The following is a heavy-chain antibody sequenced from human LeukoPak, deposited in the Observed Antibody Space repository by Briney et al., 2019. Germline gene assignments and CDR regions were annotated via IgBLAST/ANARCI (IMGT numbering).Heavy chain of an antibody. CDR2: INHSGST. D-gene: IGHD2-21*02. J-gene: IGHJ4*02. CDR1: GGSFSGYY. V-gene: IGHV4-34*01. Sequence: SETLSLTCAVYGGSFSGYYWSWIRQPPGKGLEWIGEINHSGSTNYNPSLKSRVTISVDTSKNHFSLKLSSVTVADTAVYHCARGKYCGGDCYRGIGYWGQGTLVTVSS. CDR3: ARGKYCGGDCYRGIGY.